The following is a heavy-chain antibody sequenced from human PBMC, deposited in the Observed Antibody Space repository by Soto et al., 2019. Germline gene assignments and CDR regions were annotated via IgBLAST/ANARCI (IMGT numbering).Heavy chain of an antibody. J-gene: IGHJ4*02. CDR1: GGSISSSSYY. CDR3: ARHGMDYYDSSCYYYSTSDIYS. D-gene: IGHD3-22*01. CDR2: IYYSGST. V-gene: IGHV4-39*01. Sequence: PSETLSLTCTVSGGSISSSSYYWGWIRQPPGKGLEWIGSIYYSGSTYYNPSLKSRVTISVDTSKNQFSLKLSSVTAADTAVYYCARHGMDYYDSSCYYYSTSDIYSWCQGNLVTVSA.